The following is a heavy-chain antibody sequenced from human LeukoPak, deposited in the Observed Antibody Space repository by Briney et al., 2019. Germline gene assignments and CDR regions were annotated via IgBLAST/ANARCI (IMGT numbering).Heavy chain of an antibody. Sequence: GGSLRLSCAASGFTFSTYSMNWVRQAPGKGLEWVSSISAGSSYIYYADSVKGRFTISRDNAKNSLFLQMNSLRAEGTAVYYCARWGTTVVTDYGYWGQGTLVTVSS. CDR2: ISAGSSYI. J-gene: IGHJ4*02. CDR1: GFTFSTYS. V-gene: IGHV3-21*01. CDR3: ARWGTTVVTDYGY. D-gene: IGHD4-23*01.